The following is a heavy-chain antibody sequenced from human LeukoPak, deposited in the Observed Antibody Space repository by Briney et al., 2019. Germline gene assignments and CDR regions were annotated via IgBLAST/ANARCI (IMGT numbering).Heavy chain of an antibody. J-gene: IGHJ4*02. CDR2: ISYDGSNK. V-gene: IGHV3-30-3*01. Sequence: GGSLRLSCAASGFTFSTYVMHWVRQAPGQGLEWVALISYDGSNKYYADSVKGRFTISRDNSKNTLYLQMNSLRAEDTAIYYCVKDRSDSSSWYAGSHWGQGTLVTVSS. D-gene: IGHD2-2*01. CDR3: VKDRSDSSSWYAGSH. CDR1: GFTFSTYV.